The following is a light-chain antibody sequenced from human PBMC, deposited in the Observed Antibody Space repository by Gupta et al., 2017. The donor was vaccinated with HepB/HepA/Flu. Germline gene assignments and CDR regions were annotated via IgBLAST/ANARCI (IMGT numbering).Light chain of an antibody. CDR3: AAWDDSLNTVV. CDR2: RNS. Sequence: QSVLTQPPSASGAPGLRVTISCSGSTSNIETKYVYLYQTFPGKAPKLLIYRNSQRFSGVPDRFSASKSGTSSSLAISGLRSEDEADYYCAAWDDSLNTVVFGGGTKVTVL. CDR1: TSNIETKY. J-gene: IGLJ2*01. V-gene: IGLV1-47*01.